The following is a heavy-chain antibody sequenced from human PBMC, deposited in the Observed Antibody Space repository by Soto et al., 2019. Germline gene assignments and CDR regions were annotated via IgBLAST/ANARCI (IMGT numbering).Heavy chain of an antibody. CDR1: GFTFSSYA. V-gene: IGHV3-23*01. Sequence: GGSLRLSCAASGFTFSSYAMSWVRQAPGKGLEWVSAISGSGGSTYYADSVKGRFTISRDNSKNTLYLQMNSLRAEDTAVYYCAKGRLGYCSGGSCYYFDYWGQGTLVTVSS. J-gene: IGHJ4*02. CDR2: ISGSGGST. D-gene: IGHD2-15*01. CDR3: AKGRLGYCSGGSCYYFDY.